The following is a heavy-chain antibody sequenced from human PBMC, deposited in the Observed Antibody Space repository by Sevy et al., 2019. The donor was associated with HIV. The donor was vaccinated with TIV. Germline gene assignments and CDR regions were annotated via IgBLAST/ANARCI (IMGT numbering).Heavy chain of an antibody. J-gene: IGHJ4*02. V-gene: IGHV3-9*01. CDR3: AGAYHYASSGYGFDY. CDR1: GFTFDDYA. Sequence: GGSLRLSCAASGFTFDDYAMQWVRQGPGKGLKWVARISWNSDNIGYADSVKGRFTISRDNAKNSLYLQMNSLRDEDTALYYCAGAYHYASSGYGFDYWGQRTLVTVSS. D-gene: IGHD3-22*01. CDR2: ISWNSDNI.